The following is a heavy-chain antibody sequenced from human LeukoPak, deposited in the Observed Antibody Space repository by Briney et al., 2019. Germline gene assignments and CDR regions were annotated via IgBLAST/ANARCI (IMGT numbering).Heavy chain of an antibody. CDR2: ISSSNTI. V-gene: IGHV3-48*03. D-gene: IGHD3-10*01. CDR1: GFTFSSYE. Sequence: GGSLRLSFAASGFTFSSYEMNWVRQAPGKGLEGISYISSSNTIYYADSVKGRFTISRDNANNSLYLQMNSLRAEDTAVYYCARDHCYGSGSFDYWGQGTLVTVSS. CDR3: ARDHCYGSGSFDY. J-gene: IGHJ4*02.